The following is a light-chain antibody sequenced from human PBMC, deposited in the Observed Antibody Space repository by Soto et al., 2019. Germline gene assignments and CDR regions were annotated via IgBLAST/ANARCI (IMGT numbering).Light chain of an antibody. CDR1: QSIRSN. J-gene: IGKJ4*01. V-gene: IGKV3-15*01. CDR3: RHYFDRPIT. Sequence: ETILTQSPAILSVSPGERATLSCRASQSIRSNLAWYQQIPGQAPRLLVYSASTRATGIPARFSGSGSGTDFTLTITSLQSEDYAFYYCRHYFDRPITFGGEIDVDIK. CDR2: SAS.